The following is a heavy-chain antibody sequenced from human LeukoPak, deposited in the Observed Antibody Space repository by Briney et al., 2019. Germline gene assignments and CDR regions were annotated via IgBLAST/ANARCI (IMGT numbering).Heavy chain of an antibody. Sequence: GGSLRLSCAGSGFTFSSYGMSWVRQAPGKGLEWVSCIRGSGTSTYYADSVKGRFTISRDNSKNTLYLQMNSLRAEDTAVYYCAKEGLLDYYYYYMDVWGKGTTVTISS. V-gene: IGHV3-23*01. J-gene: IGHJ6*03. CDR1: GFTFSSYG. D-gene: IGHD3-3*02. CDR3: AKEGLLDYYYYYMDV. CDR2: IRGSGTST.